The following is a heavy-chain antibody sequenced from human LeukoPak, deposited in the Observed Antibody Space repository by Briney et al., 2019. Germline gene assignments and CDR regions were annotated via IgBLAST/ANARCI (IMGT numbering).Heavy chain of an antibody. CDR3: VHRIRDSGSYRYFDL. Sequence: SGPMLVKPTQTLTLTCTFSGFSLTTSGVGVGWIRQPPGKALEWLALIYWDDDKRYSSSLKSRLTITKDTSKNQVVLIMTNMDPVDTGTSYCVHRIRDSGSYRYFDLWGRGTLVTVSS. J-gene: IGHJ2*01. CDR1: GFSLTTSGVG. CDR2: IYWDDDK. D-gene: IGHD3-10*01. V-gene: IGHV2-5*02.